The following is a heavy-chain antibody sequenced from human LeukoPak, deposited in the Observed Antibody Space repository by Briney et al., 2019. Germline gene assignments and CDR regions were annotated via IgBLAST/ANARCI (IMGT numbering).Heavy chain of an antibody. D-gene: IGHD6-6*01. CDR2: INPSGGST. J-gene: IGHJ1*01. V-gene: IGHV1-46*01. Sequence: ASVKVSCKASGYTFTSYYMHWVRQAPGQGLEWMGIINPSGGSTSYAQKFQGRVTMTRDTSTSTVYMELSSLRPEDTAVYYCARGPTSIAARRLAEYFQHWGQGTLVTVSS. CDR1: GYTFTSYY. CDR3: ARGPTSIAARRLAEYFQH.